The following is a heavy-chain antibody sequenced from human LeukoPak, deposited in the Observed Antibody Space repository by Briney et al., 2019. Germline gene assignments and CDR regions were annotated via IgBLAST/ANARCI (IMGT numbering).Heavy chain of an antibody. J-gene: IGHJ4*02. CDR2: ISGSGGST. CDR3: AKNGVLIYYFDY. V-gene: IGHV3-23*01. CDR1: GFTFSRYA. Sequence: GRSLRLSCAASGFTFSRYAMSWVRQAPGKGLEWVSAISGSGGSTYYADSVKGRFTISRDNSKNTLYLQMNSLRAEDTAVYYCAKNGVLIYYFDYWGQGTLVTVSS. D-gene: IGHD2-8*02.